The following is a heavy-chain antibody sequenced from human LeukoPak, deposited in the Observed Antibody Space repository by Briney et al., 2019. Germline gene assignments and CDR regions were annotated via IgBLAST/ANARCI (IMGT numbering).Heavy chain of an antibody. CDR3: ARVWFGEADAFDI. V-gene: IGHV3-33*01. CDR2: IWYDGSNK. Sequence: GRSLRLSCAACGFTFSSYGMHWVRQAPGKGLEWVAVIWYDGSNKYYADSVTGRFTISRYNSKNTLYLQMNSLRAEDTAVYYCARVWFGEADAFDIWGQGTMVTVSS. CDR1: GFTFSSYG. D-gene: IGHD3-10*01. J-gene: IGHJ3*02.